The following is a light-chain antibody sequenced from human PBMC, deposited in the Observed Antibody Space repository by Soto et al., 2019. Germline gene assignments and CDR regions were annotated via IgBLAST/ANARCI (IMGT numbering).Light chain of an antibody. V-gene: IGKV3-20*01. CDR3: QQYGSSPRM. CDR2: GAS. J-gene: IGKJ1*01. Sequence: EIVLTQSPGTLSMSPGERATLSCRASQSISSNYLAWYQQKPGQAPRLLIYGASSRATGIPDRFSGSGSGTDFTLTISRLEAEDFAVYYCQQYGSSPRMFGRGTKVEFK. CDR1: QSISSNY.